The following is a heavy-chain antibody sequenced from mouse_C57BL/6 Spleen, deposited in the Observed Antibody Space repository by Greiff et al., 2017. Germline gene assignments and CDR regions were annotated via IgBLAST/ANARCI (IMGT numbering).Heavy chain of an antibody. CDR1: GYTFTSYW. V-gene: IGHV1-55*01. Sequence: QVQLKQPGAELVKPGASVKMSCKASGYTFTSYWITWVKQRPGQGLEWIGDVYPGSGSTNYNEKFKSKATLTVHTSSSTAYMQLSSLTSDDSAVYYCARPYAPFYAMDYWGQGTSVTVSS. CDR3: ARPYAPFYAMDY. J-gene: IGHJ4*01. D-gene: IGHD6-5*01. CDR2: VYPGSGST.